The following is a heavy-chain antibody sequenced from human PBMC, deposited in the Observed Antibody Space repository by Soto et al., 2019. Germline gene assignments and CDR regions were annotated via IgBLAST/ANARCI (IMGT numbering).Heavy chain of an antibody. CDR3: ARGPLTDAFDI. V-gene: IGHV3-21*01. J-gene: IGHJ3*02. D-gene: IGHD7-27*01. Sequence: EVQLVESGGGLVKPGGSLRLSCAASGFTFSSYSMNWVRQAPGKGLEWVSSISSSSSYIYYADSVKGRFTISRDNAKNSLYLQMNSLRAEYTAVYYCARGPLTDAFDIWGQGTMVTVSS. CDR1: GFTFSSYS. CDR2: ISSSSSYI.